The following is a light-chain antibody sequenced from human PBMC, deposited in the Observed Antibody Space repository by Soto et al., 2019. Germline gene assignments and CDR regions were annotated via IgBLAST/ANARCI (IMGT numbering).Light chain of an antibody. CDR3: QQYGSSLWT. J-gene: IGKJ1*01. V-gene: IGKV3-20*01. Sequence: ERVLTQSPGILHLSPGERASLSCGASQSVSSSYCAWYQQKPGQAPRLLIYGASSRATGIPDRCSGSGSGTDFTLTISRLEPEDFAVYYWQQYGSSLWTFGQGTKVDI. CDR2: GAS. CDR1: QSVSSSY.